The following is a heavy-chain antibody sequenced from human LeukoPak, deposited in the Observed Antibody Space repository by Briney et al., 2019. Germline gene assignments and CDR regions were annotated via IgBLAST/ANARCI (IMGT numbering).Heavy chain of an antibody. V-gene: IGHV3-21*01. CDR1: GFTFSIYS. D-gene: IGHD1-26*01. CDR3: AREERSAFDI. CDR2: ISSSSSYI. J-gene: IGHJ3*02. Sequence: GGSLRLSCAASGFTFSIYSMNWVRQAPGKGLEWVSSISSSSSYIYYADSVKGRFTISRDNAKNSLYLQMNSLRAEDTAVYYCAREERSAFDIWGKGQWSPSLQ.